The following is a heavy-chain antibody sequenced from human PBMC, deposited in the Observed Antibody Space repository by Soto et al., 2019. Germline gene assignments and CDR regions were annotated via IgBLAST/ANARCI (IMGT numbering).Heavy chain of an antibody. D-gene: IGHD2-2*01. Sequence: GGSLRLSCAASGFTFSSYGMHWVRQAPGKGLEWVAVIWYDGSNKYYADSVKGRFTISRDNSKNTLYLQMNSLRAEDTAVYYCAREISSYYYGMDVWGQGTTVTVSS. V-gene: IGHV3-33*01. CDR2: IWYDGSNK. CDR3: AREISSYYYGMDV. J-gene: IGHJ6*02. CDR1: GFTFSSYG.